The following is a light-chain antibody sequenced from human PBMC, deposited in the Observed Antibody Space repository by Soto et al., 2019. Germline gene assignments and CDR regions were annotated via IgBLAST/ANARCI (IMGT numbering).Light chain of an antibody. Sequence: EIVLTQSPGTLSVSPGERASLSCRASQTVSSDYLAWYQQKRGQAPRLLIYATSSRAPGIPDRFSGSGSGTDFTLTISRLEPEDFAVYYCQQYGRLPLTFGQGTRLDIK. CDR1: QTVSSDY. CDR3: QQYGRLPLT. V-gene: IGKV3-20*01. CDR2: ATS. J-gene: IGKJ5*01.